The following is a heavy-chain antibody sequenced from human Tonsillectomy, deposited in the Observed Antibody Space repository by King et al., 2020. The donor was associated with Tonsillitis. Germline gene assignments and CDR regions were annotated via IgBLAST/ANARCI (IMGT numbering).Heavy chain of an antibody. D-gene: IGHD6-19*01. CDR3: ARDSSIAVAEYYFDY. CDR2: IYYSGST. J-gene: IGHJ4*02. CDR1: GGSISSYY. V-gene: IGHV4-59*01. Sequence: QLQESGPGLVKPSETLSLTCTVSGGSISSYYWSWIRQPPGKGLEWIGYIYYSGSTHYNPSLKSRVTISVDTSKNQFSLKLSSVTAADTAVYYCARDSSIAVAEYYFDYWGQGTLVTVSS.